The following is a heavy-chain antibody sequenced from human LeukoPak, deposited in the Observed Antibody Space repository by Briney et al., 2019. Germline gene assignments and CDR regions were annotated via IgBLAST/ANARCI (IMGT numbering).Heavy chain of an antibody. J-gene: IGHJ6*03. CDR3: ARGPIVVVIPNYYYYMDV. CDR2: IIPIFGTA. V-gene: IGHV1-69*13. Sequence: AASVKVSCKASGGTFISYAISWVRQAPGQGLEWMGGIIPIFGTANYAQKFQGRVTITADESTSTAYMELSSLRSEDTAVYYCARGPIVVVIPNYYYYMDVWGKGTTVTVSS. D-gene: IGHD3-22*01. CDR1: GGTFISYA.